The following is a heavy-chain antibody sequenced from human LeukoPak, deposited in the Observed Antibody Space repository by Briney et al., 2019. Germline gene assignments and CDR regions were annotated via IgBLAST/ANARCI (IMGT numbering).Heavy chain of an antibody. J-gene: IGHJ2*01. CDR2: ISSSGSTI. D-gene: IGHD2-21*02. V-gene: IGHV3-11*04. CDR3: ARASNFVWLVVTAHPDNRYFDL. Sequence: GGSLRLSCAASGFTFSDYYMSWIRQAPGKGLEWVSYISSSGSTIYYADSVKGRFTISRDNAKNSLYLQMNSLRAEDTAVYYCARASNFVWLVVTAHPDNRYFDLWGRGTLVTVSS. CDR1: GFTFSDYY.